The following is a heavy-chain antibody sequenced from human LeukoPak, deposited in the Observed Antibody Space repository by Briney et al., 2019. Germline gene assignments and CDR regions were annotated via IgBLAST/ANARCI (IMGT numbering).Heavy chain of an antibody. CDR2: IYSGGST. D-gene: IGHD3-16*01. CDR3: ARDYGGDGLDP. J-gene: IGHJ5*02. Sequence: GGSLRLSCAASGFTLSSNYMSWVRQAPGKGLEWVSVIYSGGSTYYADSVKGRFTISRDNYKNTLYLQMNSLRAEDTAVYYCARDYGGDGLDPWGQGTLVTVSS. V-gene: IGHV3-66*02. CDR1: GFTLSSNY.